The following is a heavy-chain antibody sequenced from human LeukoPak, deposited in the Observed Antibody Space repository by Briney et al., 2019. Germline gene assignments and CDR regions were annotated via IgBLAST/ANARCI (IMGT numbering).Heavy chain of an antibody. CDR2: IYYSGST. V-gene: IGHV4-59*08. D-gene: IGHD6-13*01. CDR3: ARRRADYGYSSSWYVEYYFDY. J-gene: IGHJ4*02. CDR1: GYSISSGYY. Sequence: SETLSLTCTVSGYSISSGYYWSWIRQPPGKGLEWIGYIYYSGSTNYNPSLKSRVTISVDTSKNQFSLKLSSVTAADTAVYYCARRRADYGYSSSWYVEYYFDYWGQGTLVTVSS.